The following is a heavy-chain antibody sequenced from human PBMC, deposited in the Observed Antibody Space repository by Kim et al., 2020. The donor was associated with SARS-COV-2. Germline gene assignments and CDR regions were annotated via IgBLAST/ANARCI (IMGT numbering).Heavy chain of an antibody. CDR2: ITAGGGST. CDR1: GFTFGKYV. J-gene: IGHJ2*01. V-gene: IGHV3-23*01. D-gene: IGHD3-10*01. Sequence: GGSLRLSCAASGFTFGKYVMCWVRQAPGKAPECVAAITAGGGSTYYAASVKGRFTISRDNSRNTLYLQMNSLRAEDTAVYYCARGPGGNPGSWSHYYF. CDR3: ARGPGGNPGSWSHYYF.